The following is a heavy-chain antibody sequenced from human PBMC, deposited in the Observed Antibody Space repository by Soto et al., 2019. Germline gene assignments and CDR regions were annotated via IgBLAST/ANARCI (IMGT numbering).Heavy chain of an antibody. J-gene: IGHJ4*02. CDR1: GFTFSSYA. CDR3: AKDSTRQDIVVVPAVDFDY. D-gene: IGHD2-2*01. Sequence: GGSLRLSCAASGFTFSSYAMSWVRQAPGKGLEWVSAISGSGGSTYYADSVKGRFTISRDNSKNTLYLQMNSLRAEDTAVYYCAKDSTRQDIVVVPAVDFDYWGQGTLVTVSS. CDR2: ISGSGGST. V-gene: IGHV3-23*01.